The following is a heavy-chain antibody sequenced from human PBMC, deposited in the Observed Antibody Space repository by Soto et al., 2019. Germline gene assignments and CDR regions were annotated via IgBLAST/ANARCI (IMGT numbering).Heavy chain of an antibody. J-gene: IGHJ4*02. Sequence: QVHLVQSGAEVKKPGASVKVSCRSSGYTFTSNAIHWVRQAPGQSLEWMRWVNAGNGYTKYLQNFQGRVTISSDTSASTAYMELNSLRSEDTAVYYCARGAHTYGYVFDYWGQGTLVTVSS. CDR2: VNAGNGYT. D-gene: IGHD5-18*01. V-gene: IGHV1-3*01. CDR3: ARGAHTYGYVFDY. CDR1: GYTFTSNA.